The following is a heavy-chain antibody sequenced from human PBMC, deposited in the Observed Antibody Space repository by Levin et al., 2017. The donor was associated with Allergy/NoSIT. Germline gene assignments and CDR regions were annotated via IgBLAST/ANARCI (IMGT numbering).Heavy chain of an antibody. V-gene: IGHV3-33*01. CDR1: GFTFGDYG. D-gene: IGHD1-7*01. Sequence: GESLKISCAASGFTFGDYGMHWVRQAPGKGLQWVAVIWWNGNNKFYGDSVKGRFSISRDNSKNTLSLQMNSLRGEDTAVYYCARANRNWDYVEDGPNFDYWGRGTRVTVSS. J-gene: IGHJ4*02. CDR2: IWWNGNNK. CDR3: ARANRNWDYVEDGPNFDY.